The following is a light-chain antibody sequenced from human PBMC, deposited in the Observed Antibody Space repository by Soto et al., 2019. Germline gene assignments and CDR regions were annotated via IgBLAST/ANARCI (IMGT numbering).Light chain of an antibody. J-gene: IGKJ5*01. V-gene: IGKV2-24*01. CDR2: KVS. Sequence: EIVLTQTPLLSPVTLGQPASISCRSSRSLVASDGNAYLTWLHQRPGQPPRPLIYKVSQRLSGVPDRFSGSEAGTDFTLHISRVEAEDVGTYFCMQATQLRTFGQGTRLEIE. CDR3: MQATQLRT. CDR1: RSLVASDGNAY.